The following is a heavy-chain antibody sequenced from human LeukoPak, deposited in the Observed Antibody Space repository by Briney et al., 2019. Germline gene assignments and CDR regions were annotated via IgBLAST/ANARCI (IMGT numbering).Heavy chain of an antibody. CDR2: LCTNGDA. CDR1: GFSLCDYD. J-gene: IGHJ6*02. Sequence: GGSLRLSCVASGFSLCDYDMYWVRQAEGGGLEWVSALCTNGDAYYIGSVRRRFTISRENVKNSFYLQMNSLGVEDTAVYYCAREWRGIASHYRGMDVRGQGTTVTVSS. D-gene: IGHD6-6*01. CDR3: AREWRGIASHYRGMDV. V-gene: IGHV3-13*01.